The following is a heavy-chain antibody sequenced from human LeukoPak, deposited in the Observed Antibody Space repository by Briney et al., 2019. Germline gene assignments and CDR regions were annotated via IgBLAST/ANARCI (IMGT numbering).Heavy chain of an antibody. CDR3: AGAGEVYNSGSYLEY. CDR1: GGTFSNYA. D-gene: IGHD6-19*01. V-gene: IGHV1-69*13. J-gene: IGHJ4*02. CDR2: FIPVFGPA. Sequence: SVKVSCKASGGTFSNYAVSWVRQAPGQGLEWMGGFIPVFGPANYAQKFQGRVTITADESTSTAYMELSSLRSEDTAVYYCAGAGEVYNSGSYLEYWGQGTLVTVSS.